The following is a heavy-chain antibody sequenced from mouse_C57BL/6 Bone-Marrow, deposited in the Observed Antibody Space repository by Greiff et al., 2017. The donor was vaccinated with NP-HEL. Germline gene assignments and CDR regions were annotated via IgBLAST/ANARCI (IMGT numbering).Heavy chain of an antibody. CDR3: ARSKGLRRGKSAMDY. J-gene: IGHJ4*01. CDR2: INPYNGDT. D-gene: IGHD2-2*01. Sequence: VQLQQSGPELVKPGDSVKISCKASGYSFTGYFMNWVMQSHGKSLEWIGRINPYNGDTFYNQKFKGKATLTVAKSSSTAHMELRSLTSEDSAVYYCARSKGLRRGKSAMDYWRQGTSVTVSS. V-gene: IGHV1-20*01. CDR1: GYSFTGYF.